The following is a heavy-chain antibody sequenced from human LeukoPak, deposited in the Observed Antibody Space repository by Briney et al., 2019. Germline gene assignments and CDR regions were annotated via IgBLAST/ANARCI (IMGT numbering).Heavy chain of an antibody. Sequence: GGSLRFSCAASGFTFSSYWMSWVRQAPGKGLEWVANIKQDGSEKYYVDSVKGRFTISRDNAKNSLYLQMNSLRAEDTAVYYCARDVSSVVAALYWGQEPWSPSPQ. CDR3: ARDVSSVVAALY. D-gene: IGHD2-15*01. J-gene: IGHJ4*01. V-gene: IGHV3-7*01. CDR2: IKQDGSEK. CDR1: GFTFSSYW.